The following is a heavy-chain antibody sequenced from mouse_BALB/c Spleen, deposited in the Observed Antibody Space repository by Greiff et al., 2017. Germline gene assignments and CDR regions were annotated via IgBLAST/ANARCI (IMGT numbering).Heavy chain of an antibody. Sequence: EAQLQQSGAELVKPGASVKLSCTASGFNIKDTYMHWVKQRPEQGLEWIGRIDPANGNTKYDPKFQGKATITADTSSNTAYLQLSSLTSEDTAVYYCARLGDSYWYFDVWGAGTTVTVSS. D-gene: IGHD3-3*01. V-gene: IGHV14-3*02. CDR1: GFNIKDTY. CDR2: IDPANGNT. CDR3: ARLGDSYWYFDV. J-gene: IGHJ1*01.